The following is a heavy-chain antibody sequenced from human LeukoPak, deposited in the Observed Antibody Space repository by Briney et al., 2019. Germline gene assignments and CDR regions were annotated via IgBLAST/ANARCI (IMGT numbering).Heavy chain of an antibody. J-gene: IGHJ4*02. CDR1: GFTFSNFD. D-gene: IGHD4-11*01. CDR3: ASMTTRDY. CDR2: ISSNTGGT. Sequence: PGGSLRLSCAASGFTFSNFDMSWVRQAPAKGLNWVSAISSNTGGTTYADSVKGRFTISRDNSKNTLYLQMNSLRAEDTAVYYCASMTTRDYWGQGTLVTVSS. V-gene: IGHV3-23*01.